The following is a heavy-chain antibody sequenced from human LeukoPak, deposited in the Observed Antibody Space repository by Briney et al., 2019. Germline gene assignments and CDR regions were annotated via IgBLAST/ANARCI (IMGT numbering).Heavy chain of an antibody. V-gene: IGHV3-21*01. J-gene: IGHJ4*02. CDR3: ARDGGITGTTRLGVDY. CDR2: ISSSSSYI. Sequence: TGGSLRLSCAASGFTFSSYSMNWVRQAPGKGLEWVSSISSSSSYIYYADSVKGRFTISRDNAKNSLYLQMNSLRAEDTAVYYCARDGGITGTTRLGVDYWGQGTLVTVSS. CDR1: GFTFSSYS. D-gene: IGHD1-7*01.